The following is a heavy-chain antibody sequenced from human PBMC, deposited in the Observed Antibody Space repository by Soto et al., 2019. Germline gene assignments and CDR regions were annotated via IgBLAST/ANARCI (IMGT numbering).Heavy chain of an antibody. V-gene: IGHV1-69*13. D-gene: IGHD5-12*01. Sequence: GVSVKVSCKASGGTFSSYAICWVRQAPGQGLEWMGGIIPIFGTANYAQKFQGRVTITADESTSTAYMELSSLRSEDTAVYYCARKYGDGYTYDAFDIWGQGTMVTVSS. CDR1: GGTFSSYA. J-gene: IGHJ3*02. CDR3: ARKYGDGYTYDAFDI. CDR2: IIPIFGTA.